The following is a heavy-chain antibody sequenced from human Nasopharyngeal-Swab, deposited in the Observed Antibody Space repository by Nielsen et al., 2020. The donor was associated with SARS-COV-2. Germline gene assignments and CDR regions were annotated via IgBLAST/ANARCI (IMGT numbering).Heavy chain of an antibody. V-gene: IGHV3-30*03. CDR2: ISYDGSNK. CDR3: ARDGLDCSGGSCYSWAYYYYGMDV. J-gene: IGHJ6*02. Sequence: WIRQPPGKGLEWVAGISYDGSNKYYADSVKGRFTISRDNSKNTLYLQMNSLRAEDTAVYYCARDGLDCSGGSCYSWAYYYYGMDVWGQGTTVTVSS. D-gene: IGHD2-15*01.